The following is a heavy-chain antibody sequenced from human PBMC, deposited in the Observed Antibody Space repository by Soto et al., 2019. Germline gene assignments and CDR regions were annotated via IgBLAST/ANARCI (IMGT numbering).Heavy chain of an antibody. CDR2: MYHSGNT. V-gene: IGHV4-4*02. Sequence: QVQLQESGPGLVKPSGTLSLTCAVSGGSISSANWWTWVRQPPGKGLEWIGDMYHSGNTYYNPSLKSRLTISLDKSKNQFSLNLSSVTAADTAVYYCAADNDGDDFDYWGQGTLVTVSS. CDR1: GGSISSANW. J-gene: IGHJ4*02. CDR3: AADNDGDDFDY. D-gene: IGHD4-17*01.